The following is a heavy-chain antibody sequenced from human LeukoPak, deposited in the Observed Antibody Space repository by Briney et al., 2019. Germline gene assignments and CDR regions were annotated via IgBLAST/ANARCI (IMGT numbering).Heavy chain of an antibody. Sequence: GASVKVSCKASGYTFTSYGISWVRQAPGQGLEWMGWISAYNGNTNYAQELQGRVTMTTDTSTSTAYMELRSLRSDDTAVYYCARAPVVVVPAAMWFDPWGQGTLVTVSS. CDR2: ISAYNGNT. CDR1: GYTFTSYG. J-gene: IGHJ5*02. CDR3: ARAPVVVVPAAMWFDP. V-gene: IGHV1-18*01. D-gene: IGHD2-2*01.